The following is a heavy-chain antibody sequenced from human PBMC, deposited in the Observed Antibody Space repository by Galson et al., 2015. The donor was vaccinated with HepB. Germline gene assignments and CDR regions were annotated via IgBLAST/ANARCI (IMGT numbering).Heavy chain of an antibody. CDR1: GFTFSSYW. J-gene: IGHJ5*02. Sequence: SLRLSCAASGFTFSSYWMSWVRQAPGKGLEWVANIKQDGSEKHYVDSVKGRFTISRDNAKNSLYLQMNSLRAEDTAVYYCARDIGYSSGWYEDWFDPWGQGTLVTVSS. V-gene: IGHV3-7*03. D-gene: IGHD6-19*01. CDR3: ARDIGYSSGWYEDWFDP. CDR2: IKQDGSEK.